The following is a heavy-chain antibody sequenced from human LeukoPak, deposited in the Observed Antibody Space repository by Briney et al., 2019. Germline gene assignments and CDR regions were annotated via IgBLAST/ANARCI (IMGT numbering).Heavy chain of an antibody. CDR2: TSGRGVST. V-gene: IGHV3-23*01. D-gene: IGHD6-19*01. J-gene: IGHJ4*02. Sequence: GGSLRLSCAASGFTFSSYAMSWVHRAPGKGLEWVSATSGRGVSTYYADSVKGRFAISRDNSKNTLYLQMNSLRAEDTAVYYCAKSPPYSSGWYYFDYWGQGTLVTVSS. CDR3: AKSPPYSSGWYYFDY. CDR1: GFTFSSYA.